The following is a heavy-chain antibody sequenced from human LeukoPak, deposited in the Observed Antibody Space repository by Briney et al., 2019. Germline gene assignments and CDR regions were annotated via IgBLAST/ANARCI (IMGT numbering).Heavy chain of an antibody. D-gene: IGHD6-13*01. Sequence: ASVKVSCRVSVYTLSELVMHWVRQTPGKGLEWIGGFDPGDGQSIYAQNFQGGLTLTEDSSTDTAYMELSSLTSEDTAMFYCTAIDAAGTFDHWGQGTLVTVSS. CDR1: VYTLSELV. J-gene: IGHJ4*02. CDR3: TAIDAAGTFDH. CDR2: FDPGDGQS. V-gene: IGHV1-24*01.